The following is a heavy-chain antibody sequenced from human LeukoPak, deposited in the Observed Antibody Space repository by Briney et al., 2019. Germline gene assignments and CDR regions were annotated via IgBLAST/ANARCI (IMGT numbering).Heavy chain of an antibody. V-gene: IGHV5-51*01. CDR2: INFGDSET. Sequence: GESLKISCKASGLSFTNHWIGWVRQMPGTGLEWVGIINFGDSETLYSPSFQGQVTISLDKSISTTYLQWRSLKASDTATYYCATRPYAGSPNWYDPWGQGTLVTVSS. CDR1: GLSFTNHW. CDR3: ATRPYAGSPNWYDP. J-gene: IGHJ5*02. D-gene: IGHD1-26*01.